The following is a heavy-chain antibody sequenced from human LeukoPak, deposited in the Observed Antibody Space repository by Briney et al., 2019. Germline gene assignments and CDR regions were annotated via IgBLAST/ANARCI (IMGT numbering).Heavy chain of an antibody. J-gene: IGHJ4*02. CDR1: GFTFSSYA. V-gene: IGHV3-30-3*01. D-gene: IGHD3-3*01. Sequence: GGSLRLSCAASGFTFSSYAMHWVRQAPGKGLEWVAVISYDGSNKYYADSVKGRFTISRDNSKNTLYLQMNSLRAEDTAVYYCARDSPYYDFWSGPSPITYYFDYWGQGTLVTVSS. CDR2: ISYDGSNK. CDR3: ARDSPYYDFWSGPSPITYYFDY.